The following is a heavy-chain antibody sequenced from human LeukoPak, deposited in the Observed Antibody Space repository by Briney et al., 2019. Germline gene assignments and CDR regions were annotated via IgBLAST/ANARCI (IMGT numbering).Heavy chain of an antibody. V-gene: IGHV3-23*01. CDR3: AKALSHCSGGSCYSAVDY. J-gene: IGHJ4*02. CDR1: GFTFSSYA. CDR2: ISGSCSST. Sequence: PGGSLRLSCAASGFTFSSYAMSWVRQAPGKGLEWVSAISGSCSSTYYAESVKGRFTISRDNSKNTLYVQMNSLRAEDTAEYYCAKALSHCSGGSCYSAVDYWGQGTLVTVSS. D-gene: IGHD2-15*01.